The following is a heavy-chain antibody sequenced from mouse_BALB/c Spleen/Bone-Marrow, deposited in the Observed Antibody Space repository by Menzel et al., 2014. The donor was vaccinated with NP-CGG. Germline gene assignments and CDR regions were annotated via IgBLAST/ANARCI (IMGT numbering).Heavy chain of an antibody. D-gene: IGHD1-1*01. CDR2: INPYNGGT. CDR3: ARSDYGYGYFDV. V-gene: IGHV1-18*01. J-gene: IGHJ1*01. Sequence: EVQLQQSGPELVKPGASMKISCKASGYSFTDYTMNWVKPSHGKNLEWIGLINPYNGGTTYNQKFKGKATLTVDMSSSTAYLELLSLTSEDSAVYYCARSDYGYGYFDVWGAGTTVTVSS. CDR1: GYSFTDYT.